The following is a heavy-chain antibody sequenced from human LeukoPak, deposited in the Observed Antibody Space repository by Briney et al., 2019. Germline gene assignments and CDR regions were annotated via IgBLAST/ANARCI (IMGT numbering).Heavy chain of an antibody. CDR3: AKERDTAMVTIDY. CDR2: IKQDGSEK. Sequence: PGGSLRLSCVGSGFTFSDYWMSWVRQAPGKGLEWVANIKQDGSEKDYVDALKGRFTISRDNAKNSLYLQMNSLRAEDTAVYYCAKERDTAMVTIDYWGQGTLVTVSS. V-gene: IGHV3-7*01. J-gene: IGHJ4*02. D-gene: IGHD5-18*01. CDR1: GFTFSDYW.